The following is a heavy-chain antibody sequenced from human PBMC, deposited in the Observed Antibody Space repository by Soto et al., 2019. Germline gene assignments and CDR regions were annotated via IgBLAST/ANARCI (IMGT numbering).Heavy chain of an antibody. Sequence: QVQLVESGGGVVQPGRSLRLSCAASGFTFSSYAMHWVRQAPGKGLEWVAVISYDGSNKYYADSVKGRFTISRDNSKNTLYLQMNSLRAEDTAVYYCARRKSPGLPAAIRNWFDPWGQGTLVTVSS. CDR2: ISYDGSNK. CDR3: ARRKSPGLPAAIRNWFDP. CDR1: GFTFSSYA. V-gene: IGHV3-30-3*01. J-gene: IGHJ5*02. D-gene: IGHD2-2*01.